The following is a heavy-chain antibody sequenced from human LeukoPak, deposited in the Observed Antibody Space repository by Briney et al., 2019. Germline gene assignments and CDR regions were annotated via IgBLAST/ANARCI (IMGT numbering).Heavy chain of an antibody. CDR2: IWYDGSNK. CDR3: ARERIAVAGDYYFDY. V-gene: IGHV3-33*01. Sequence: GGSLRLSCAASGFSFSSYGMHWIRQDPGKGLEWVAVIWYDGSNKYYADSVKGRFTISRDNSKNTLYLQMNSLRAEDTAVYYCARERIAVAGDYYFDYWGQGSLVTVSS. J-gene: IGHJ4*02. CDR1: GFSFSSYG. D-gene: IGHD6-19*01.